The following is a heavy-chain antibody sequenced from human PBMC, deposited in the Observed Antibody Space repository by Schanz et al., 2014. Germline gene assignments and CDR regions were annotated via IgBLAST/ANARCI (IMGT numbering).Heavy chain of an antibody. CDR1: GFTFSGYA. CDR3: AKDVDFWSGYYLDY. CDR2: IWYDGSNK. J-gene: IGHJ4*02. Sequence: VLLLESGGRVERPGGSLRISCAASGFTFSGYAMSWVRQAPGKGLEWVAIIWYDGSNKYYADSVKGRFTISRDNSKNTLYLQMNSLRAEDTAVYYCAKDVDFWSGYYLDYWGQGTLVTVSS. V-gene: IGHV3-33*06. D-gene: IGHD3-3*01.